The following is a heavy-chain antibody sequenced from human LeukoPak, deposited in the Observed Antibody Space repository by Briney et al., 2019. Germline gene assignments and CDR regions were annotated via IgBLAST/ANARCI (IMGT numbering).Heavy chain of an antibody. D-gene: IGHD5-12*01. CDR2: INHSGST. J-gene: IGHJ4*02. V-gene: IGHV4-34*01. CDR1: GGSFSGYY. CDR3: ARGVATISRVIDY. Sequence: SETLSLTCAVYGGSFSGYYWSWIRQPPGKGLEWIGEINHSGSTNYNPSLKSRVTISVDTSKNQFSLKLSSVTAADTAVYYCARGVATISRVIDYWGQGTLVTVSS.